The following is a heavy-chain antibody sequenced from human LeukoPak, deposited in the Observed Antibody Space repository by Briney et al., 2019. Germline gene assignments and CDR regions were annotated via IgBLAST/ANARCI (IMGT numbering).Heavy chain of an antibody. CDR1: GFTFNNYW. CDR2: IKQDGSEI. J-gene: IGHJ4*02. V-gene: IGHV3-7*01. CDR3: ARQLGGSGSY. D-gene: IGHD3-10*01. Sequence: GGSLRLSCAASGFTFNNYWMSWVRQAPGKGLEWVANIKQDGSEIYYVDSVKGRFTISRDNTKNSVYLQMNSLRAEDTAVYYCARQLGGSGSYWSQGTLVTVSS.